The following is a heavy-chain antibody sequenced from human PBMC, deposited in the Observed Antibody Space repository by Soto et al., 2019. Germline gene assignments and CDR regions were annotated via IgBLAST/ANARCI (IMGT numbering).Heavy chain of an antibody. CDR3: ARGRGGAADYVDF. J-gene: IGHJ4*02. Sequence: QVQLVESGGGLVKPGGSLRLSCAVSGFTFSDYYMTWIRQAPGKGLEWVSYISSSTSHTNYADSVKGRFTISRDNAKNSLFLQMNSLRAGEPAVYYCARGRGGAADYVDFWGQGTLVTVSS. CDR2: ISSSTSHT. D-gene: IGHD2-15*01. CDR1: GFTFSDYY. V-gene: IGHV3-11*05.